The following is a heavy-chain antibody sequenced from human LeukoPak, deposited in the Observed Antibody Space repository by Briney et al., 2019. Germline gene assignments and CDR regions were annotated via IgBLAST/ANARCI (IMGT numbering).Heavy chain of an antibody. V-gene: IGHV3-21*01. Sequence: KPGGSLRLSCAASGFTFSSYSMNWVRQAPGKGLEWVSSISSSSSYIYYADSVKGRFTISRDNAKNSLVLQMNSLRAEEPAVYFVARAESPPPDYDFWSGPLRSDPWGQGTLVTVSS. J-gene: IGHJ5*02. CDR1: GFTFSSYS. D-gene: IGHD3-3*01. CDR3: ARAESPPPDYDFWSGPLRSDP. CDR2: ISSSSSYI.